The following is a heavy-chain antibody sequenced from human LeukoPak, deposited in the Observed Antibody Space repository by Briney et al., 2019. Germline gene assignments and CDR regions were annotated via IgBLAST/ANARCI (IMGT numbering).Heavy chain of an antibody. J-gene: IGHJ4*02. CDR1: GFTFSSYA. Sequence: GGSLRLSCAASGFTFSSYAMHWVRQAPGKGLEWVAVISYDVSNKYYADSVKGRFTISRDNSKNTLYLQMNSLRAEDTAVYYCARDFGSGWYVTATNYFDYWGQGTLVTVSS. V-gene: IGHV3-30-3*01. CDR3: ARDFGSGWYVTATNYFDY. CDR2: ISYDVSNK. D-gene: IGHD6-19*01.